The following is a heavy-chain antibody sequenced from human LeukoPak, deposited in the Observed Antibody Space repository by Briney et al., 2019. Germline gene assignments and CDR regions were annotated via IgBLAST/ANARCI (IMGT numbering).Heavy chain of an antibody. CDR3: ARGARGSYSY. Sequence: SETLSLTCTVSGGSISSSRYYWAWIRQPPGKGLDWIGSISYSGSTYYNSSLKSRLTISVDTSKNQFSLNLSSVTAADTAVYYCARGARGSYSYWGQGTLVTVSS. V-gene: IGHV4-39*01. CDR2: ISYSGST. J-gene: IGHJ4*02. CDR1: GGSISSSRYY. D-gene: IGHD1-26*01.